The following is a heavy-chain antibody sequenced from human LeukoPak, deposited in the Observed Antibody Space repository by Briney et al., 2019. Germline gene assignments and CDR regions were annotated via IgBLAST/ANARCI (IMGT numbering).Heavy chain of an antibody. Sequence: GGSLRLSCAASGFIFTTYWMHWVRQAPGKGLVWVARINTDGSSTYYADSVKGRFTISRDNAKNTLYLQMNSLRAEDTAVYYCTRDLVGATSDFWGQGTLVTVSS. CDR3: TRDLVGATSDF. D-gene: IGHD1-26*01. J-gene: IGHJ4*02. CDR2: INTDGSST. V-gene: IGHV3-74*01. CDR1: GFIFTTYW.